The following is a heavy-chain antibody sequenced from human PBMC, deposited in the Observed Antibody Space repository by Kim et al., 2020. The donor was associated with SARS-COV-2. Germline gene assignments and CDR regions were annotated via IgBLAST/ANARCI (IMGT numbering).Heavy chain of an antibody. CDR2: IIPILGIT. D-gene: IGHD6-19*01. V-gene: IGHV1-69*10. CDR1: GGTFSSYA. J-gene: IGHJ5*02. CDR3: ARVTGYSSGWTGGWFDP. Sequence: SVKVSCKASGGTFSSYAVSWVRQAPGQGLEWMGWIIPILGITNCTQKFQGRVTITADKSTSPAYMELSGLRSEDTAVYYCARVTGYSSGWTGGWFDPWGQGTLVTVSS.